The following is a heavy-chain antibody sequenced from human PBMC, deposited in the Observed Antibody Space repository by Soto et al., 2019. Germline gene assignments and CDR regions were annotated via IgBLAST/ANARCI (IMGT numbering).Heavy chain of an antibody. CDR3: VRGAGYCSGGSCYEEEEFDY. J-gene: IGHJ4*02. CDR1: GGTFSSYA. Sequence: ASVKVSCKASGGTFSSYAISWVRQAPGQGLEWMGGIIPIFGTANYAQKFQGRVTITADESTSTAYMELSSLRSEDTAVYYCVRGAGYCSGGSCYEEEEFDYWGQGTLVTVSS. V-gene: IGHV1-69*13. CDR2: IIPIFGTA. D-gene: IGHD2-15*01.